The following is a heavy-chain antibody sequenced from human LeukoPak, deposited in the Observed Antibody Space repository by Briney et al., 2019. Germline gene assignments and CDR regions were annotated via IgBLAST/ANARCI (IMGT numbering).Heavy chain of an antibody. V-gene: IGHV3-66*01. CDR2: IYSGGST. CDR1: GFTVSSNY. J-gene: IGHJ4*02. D-gene: IGHD1-26*01. Sequence: GGSLRLSCAASGFTVSSNYMSWVRQAPGKGLEWVSVIYSGGSTYYADSAKGRFTISRDNSKNTLYLQMNSLRAEDTAVYYCARDFWGSGSYYDDYWGQGTLVTVSS. CDR3: ARDFWGSGSYYDDY.